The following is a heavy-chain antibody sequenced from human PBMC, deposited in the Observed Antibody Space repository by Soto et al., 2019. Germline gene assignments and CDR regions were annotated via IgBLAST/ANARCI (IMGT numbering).Heavy chain of an antibody. J-gene: IGHJ6*02. CDR3: ATSEGGSYGKYYGMDV. D-gene: IGHD1-26*01. CDR2: IDPSDSYT. CDR1: GYSFTSYW. Sequence: GESLKISCKGSGYSFTSYWISWVRQMPGKGLEWMGRIDPSDSYTNYSPSFQGHVTISADKSISTAYLQWSSLKASDTAMYYCATSEGGSYGKYYGMDVSGQGTTGTV. V-gene: IGHV5-10-1*01.